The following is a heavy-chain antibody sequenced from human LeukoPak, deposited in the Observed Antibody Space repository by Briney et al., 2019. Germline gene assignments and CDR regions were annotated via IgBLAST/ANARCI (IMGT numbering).Heavy chain of an antibody. CDR1: GFTFSSYS. Sequence: GGSLRLSCEASGFTFSSYSMNWVRQAPGKGLEWVSSISSSSSYIYYADSVKGRFTISRDNAKNSLYLQMNSLRAEDTAVYYCARDSPGYFDYWGQGTLVTVSS. J-gene: IGHJ4*02. CDR2: ISSSSSYI. D-gene: IGHD1-14*01. CDR3: ARDSPGYFDY. V-gene: IGHV3-21*01.